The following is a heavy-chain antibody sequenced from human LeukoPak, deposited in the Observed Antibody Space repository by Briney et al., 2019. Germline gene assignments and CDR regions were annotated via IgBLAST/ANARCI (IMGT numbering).Heavy chain of an antibody. CDR3: AKRAGNGGVFGD. V-gene: IGHV3-23*01. D-gene: IGHD2-8*02. CDR1: GFTFSSYA. CDR2: IGDSGGST. Sequence: GGSLRLSCAASGFTFSSYAMSWVRQAPGKGLEWISTIGDSGGSTYYADSVKGRFTISRDNSENTLDLQMNSLRVEDTALYYCAKRAGNGGVFGDWGPGTLVTVS. J-gene: IGHJ4*02.